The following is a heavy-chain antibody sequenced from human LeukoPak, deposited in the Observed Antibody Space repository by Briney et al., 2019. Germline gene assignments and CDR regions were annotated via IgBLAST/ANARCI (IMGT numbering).Heavy chain of an antibody. CDR1: GFTFSAYW. J-gene: IGHJ4*02. Sequence: GGSLRLSCAASGFTFSAYWMNWVRQGPGKGLVWVARVDTDGSTVNYADSVKGRFTISRDNAKNTLYLQMNSLRADDTAVYYCARSGNDSTQIDYWGKGTLVTVSS. CDR3: ARSGNDSTQIDY. V-gene: IGHV3-74*01. D-gene: IGHD3-22*01. CDR2: VDTDGSTV.